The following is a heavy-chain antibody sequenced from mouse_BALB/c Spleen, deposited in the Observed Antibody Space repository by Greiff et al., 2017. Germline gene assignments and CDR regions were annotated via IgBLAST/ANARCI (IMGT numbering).Heavy chain of an antibody. J-gene: IGHJ2*01. V-gene: IGHV5-6-4*01. Sequence: EVQVVESGGGLVKPGGSLKLSCAASGFTFSSYTMSWVRQTPEKRLEWVATISSGGSYTYYPDSVKGRFTISRDNAKNTLYLQMSSLKSEDTAMYYCTRDRDGYYFDYWGQGTTLTVSS. CDR1: GFTFSSYT. CDR3: TRDRDGYYFDY. CDR2: ISSGGSYT. D-gene: IGHD2-3*01.